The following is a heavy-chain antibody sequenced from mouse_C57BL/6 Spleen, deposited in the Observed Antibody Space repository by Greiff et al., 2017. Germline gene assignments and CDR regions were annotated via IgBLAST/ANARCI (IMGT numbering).Heavy chain of an antibody. D-gene: IGHD2-4*01. CDR3: ARGPLFYYDYDFDY. CDR2: IDPSDSET. Sequence: QVQLQQPGAELVRPGSSVKLSCKASGYTFTSYWMHWVKQRPIQGLEWIGNIDPSDSETHYNQKFKDKATLTVDKSSSTAYMQLSSLTSEDSAVYYCARGPLFYYDYDFDYWGQGTTLTVSS. CDR1: GYTFTSYW. J-gene: IGHJ2*01. V-gene: IGHV1-52*01.